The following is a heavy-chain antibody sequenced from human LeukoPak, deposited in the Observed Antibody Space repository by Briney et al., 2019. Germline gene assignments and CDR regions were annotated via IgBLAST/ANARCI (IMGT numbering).Heavy chain of an antibody. CDR2: IFYSGST. Sequence: SETLSLTCTVPSGSIISYYWTWIRQPPGKGLEWVGYIFYSGSTKYNPSLKSRVTMSVDTSKNQFSLKLSSVTAADTAVYYCASHCSSTSCYTHATNTWGQGTLVTVSS. CDR1: SGSIISYY. D-gene: IGHD2-2*02. J-gene: IGHJ5*02. V-gene: IGHV4-59*12. CDR3: ASHCSSTSCYTHATNT.